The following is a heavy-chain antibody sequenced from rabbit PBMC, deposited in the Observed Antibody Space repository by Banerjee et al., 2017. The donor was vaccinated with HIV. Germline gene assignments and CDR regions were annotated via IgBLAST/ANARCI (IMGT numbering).Heavy chain of an antibody. CDR3: ARDLAGVIGWNFNL. CDR1: GFDFSSNA. V-gene: IGHV1S47*01. J-gene: IGHJ4*01. D-gene: IGHD4-1*01. CDR2: IYAGSSGSA. Sequence: QEQLEESGGDLVQPEGSLTLTCKASGFDFSSNAICWVRQAPGKGLEWIGTIYAGSSGSAYYASWVNGRFTISRSTSLNTVDLKMTSLTAADTATYFCARDLAGVIGWNFNLWGPGTLVTVS.